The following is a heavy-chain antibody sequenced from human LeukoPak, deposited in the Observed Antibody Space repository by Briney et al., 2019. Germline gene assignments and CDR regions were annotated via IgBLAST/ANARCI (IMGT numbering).Heavy chain of an antibody. Sequence: SETLSLTCTVSGGSMSSGDYYWSWIRQPPGKGLEWIGYIYYSGSTYYNPSLKSRVTTSVDTSKNQFSLSLNSVTAADTAVYYCARRRDGYNFGSFYFDYWGQGILVTVSS. J-gene: IGHJ4*02. V-gene: IGHV4-30-4*01. CDR2: IYYSGST. D-gene: IGHD5-24*01. CDR3: ARRRDGYNFGSFYFDY. CDR1: GGSMSSGDYY.